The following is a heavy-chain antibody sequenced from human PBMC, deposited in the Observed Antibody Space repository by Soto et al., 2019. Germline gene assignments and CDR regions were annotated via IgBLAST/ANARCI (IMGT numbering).Heavy chain of an antibody. Sequence: EVQLLESGGGLVQPGGSLRLSCAASGFTFSSYAMSWVRQAPGKGLEWVSAISGSGGSTYYADSVKGRFTISRDNSKNTLYLQMNSLRAEDTAVYYCAKDFRELVATTTPIDYWGQGTLVTVSS. CDR1: GFTFSSYA. J-gene: IGHJ4*02. V-gene: IGHV3-23*01. D-gene: IGHD5-12*01. CDR3: AKDFRELVATTTPIDY. CDR2: ISGSGGST.